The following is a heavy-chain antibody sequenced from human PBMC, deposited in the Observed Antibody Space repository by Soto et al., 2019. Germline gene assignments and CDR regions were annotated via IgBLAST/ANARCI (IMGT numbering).Heavy chain of an antibody. CDR1: GFSLSSTRMA. CDR3: AHIVVAGLGYYFDY. D-gene: IGHD6-19*01. Sequence: QITLKESGPTLVKPTQTLTLTCTFSGFSLSSTRMAVGWIRQPPGKALEWLALIYWDDDKRYSPFLKSRLTSTTYTSXNPVVLTMTNMDPVDTAIYYCAHIVVAGLGYYFDYWGQGTLVTVSS. J-gene: IGHJ4*02. CDR2: IYWDDDK. V-gene: IGHV2-5*02.